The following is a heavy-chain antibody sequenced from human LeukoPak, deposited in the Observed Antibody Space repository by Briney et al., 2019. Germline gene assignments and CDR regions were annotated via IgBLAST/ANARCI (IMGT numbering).Heavy chain of an antibody. J-gene: IGHJ6*02. D-gene: IGHD6-13*01. CDR3: TRGSYSSSWYDYYYYGMDV. Sequence: GASVKVSCKASGYTFTSYYMHWVRQAPGQGLEWMGIINPSGGSTSYAQKFQGRVTMTRDTSTSTVYMELSSLRSEDTAVYYCTRGSYSSSWYDYYYYGMDVWGQGTTLTVSS. CDR2: INPSGGST. V-gene: IGHV1-46*01. CDR1: GYTFTSYY.